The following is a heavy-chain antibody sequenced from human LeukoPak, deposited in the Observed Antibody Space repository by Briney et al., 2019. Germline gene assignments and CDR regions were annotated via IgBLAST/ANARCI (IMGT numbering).Heavy chain of an antibody. Sequence: PGGARGLSFAASGFTFSSYAFTWVRRAPGKGREGGASISWNSGSIGYADSVKGRFTISRDNAKNSLYLQMNSLRAEDTALYYCAKDIGHDYGGNSDYWGQGTLVTVSS. CDR1: GFTFSSYA. CDR3: AKDIGHDYGGNSDY. J-gene: IGHJ4*02. D-gene: IGHD4-23*01. V-gene: IGHV3-9*01. CDR2: ISWNSGSI.